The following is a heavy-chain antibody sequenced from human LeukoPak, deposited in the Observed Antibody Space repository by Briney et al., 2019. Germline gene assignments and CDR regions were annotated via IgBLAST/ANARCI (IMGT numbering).Heavy chain of an antibody. Sequence: PSETLSLTCTVSGGSISGYYWSWIRQPPGKGLEWIGYIYYSGSTNYNPSLKSRVTISVDTSKNQFSLKLSSVTAADTAVYYCARVLEGYSSSSFDADYYYYYGMDVWGQGTTVTVSS. J-gene: IGHJ6*02. D-gene: IGHD6-6*01. CDR2: IYYSGST. CDR3: ARVLEGYSSSSFDADYYYYYGMDV. CDR1: GGSISGYY. V-gene: IGHV4-59*01.